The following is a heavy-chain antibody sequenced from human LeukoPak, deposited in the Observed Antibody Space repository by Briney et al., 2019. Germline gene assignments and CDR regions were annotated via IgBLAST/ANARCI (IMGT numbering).Heavy chain of an antibody. V-gene: IGHV1-46*01. J-gene: IGHJ3*02. CDR2: INPSGGST. CDR1: GYTFTSYY. Sequence: GASVKVSCRASGYTFTSYYMHWVRQAPGQGLEWMGIINPSGGSTSYAQKFQGRVTMTRDTSTSTVYMELSSLRSEDTAVYYCAKVDRYDSSGYYYSDAFDIWGQGTMVTVSS. D-gene: IGHD3-22*01. CDR3: AKVDRYDSSGYYYSDAFDI.